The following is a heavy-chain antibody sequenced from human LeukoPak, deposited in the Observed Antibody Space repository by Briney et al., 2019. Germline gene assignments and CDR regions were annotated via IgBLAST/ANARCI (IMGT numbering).Heavy chain of an antibody. CDR2: ISNSGSTI. CDR3: ARDPRSRSYDILTGYSH. CDR1: GFTFSDYY. V-gene: IGHV3-11*01. D-gene: IGHD3-9*01. Sequence: PGGSLRLSCAASGFTFSDYYMSWIRQAPGKGLEWVSYISNSGSTIYYADSVKGRFTISRDNAKNSLYLQMNSLRAEDTAVYYCARDPRSRSYDILTGYSHWGQGTLVTVSS. J-gene: IGHJ4*02.